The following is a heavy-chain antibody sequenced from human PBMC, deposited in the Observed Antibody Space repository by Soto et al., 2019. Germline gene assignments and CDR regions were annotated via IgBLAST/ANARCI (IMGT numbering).Heavy chain of an antibody. CDR3: ARATGMAPFDY. CDR2: IYHSGSS. Sequence: QVQLQESGPGLVKPSGTLSLTCAFSGGSISSSNWWSWVRQPPGKGLEWIGEIYHSGSSNYNPSLPRRVTISVDKSKDQFSLKLNSVTAADTAVYYCARATGMAPFDYWVQGSLITVSS. V-gene: IGHV4-4*02. D-gene: IGHD5-18*01. CDR1: GGSISSSNW. J-gene: IGHJ4*02.